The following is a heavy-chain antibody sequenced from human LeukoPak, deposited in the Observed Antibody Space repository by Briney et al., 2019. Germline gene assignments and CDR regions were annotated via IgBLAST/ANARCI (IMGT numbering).Heavy chain of an antibody. J-gene: IGHJ3*01. CDR1: GFTFSNYG. V-gene: IGHV3-23*01. CDR3: ARDEIPSGT. Sequence: PGGSLRLSCAASGFTFSNYGMSWVRQTPGKGLEWVSAISGSGRNTYYADSVKGRFTISRDNSRSTVDLQMNSLRVEDTGIYYCARDEIPSGTWGQGTMVIVSS. D-gene: IGHD6-25*01. CDR2: ISGSGRNT.